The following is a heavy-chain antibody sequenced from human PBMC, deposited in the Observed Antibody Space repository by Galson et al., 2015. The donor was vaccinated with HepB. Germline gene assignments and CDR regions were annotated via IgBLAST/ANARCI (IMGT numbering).Heavy chain of an antibody. D-gene: IGHD6-13*01. CDR3: ASSTKSSSWYRDAFDI. Sequence: SVKVSCKASGYTFTSYYMHWVRQAPGQGLEWVGIINPSGGSTSYAQKFQGRVTMTRDTSTSTVYMELSSLRSEDTAVYYCASSTKSSSWYRDAFDIWGQGTMVTVSS. J-gene: IGHJ3*02. CDR1: GYTFTSYY. V-gene: IGHV1-46*01. CDR2: INPSGGST.